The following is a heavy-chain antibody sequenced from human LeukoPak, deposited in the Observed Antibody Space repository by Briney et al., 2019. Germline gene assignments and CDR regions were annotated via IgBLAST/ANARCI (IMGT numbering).Heavy chain of an antibody. Sequence: PSETLSLTCAVYGGSFSGYYWSWIRQPPGQGREWIGEINHSGSTNYNPSLKSRVTISVDTSKNQFSLKLSSVTAADTAVYYCAREGVGSGSYQYYFDYWGQGTLVTVSS. CDR2: INHSGST. CDR1: GGSFSGYY. V-gene: IGHV4-34*01. D-gene: IGHD3-10*01. CDR3: AREGVGSGSYQYYFDY. J-gene: IGHJ4*02.